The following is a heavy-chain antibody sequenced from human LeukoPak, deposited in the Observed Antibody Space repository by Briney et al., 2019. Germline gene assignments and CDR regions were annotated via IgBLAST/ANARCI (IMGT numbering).Heavy chain of an antibody. CDR3: TRNSGWYGLS. J-gene: IGHJ1*01. V-gene: IGHV3-30*03. CDR1: GFTFSSYA. Sequence: GGSLRLSCAASGFTFSSYAMSWVRQAPGKGLEWVAVISYDESNKFYEDSVKGRFTISRDNSNNTLFLHLNSLRGEDTAVYYCTRNSGWYGLSWGQGTLVTVSS. CDR2: ISYDESNK. D-gene: IGHD6-19*01.